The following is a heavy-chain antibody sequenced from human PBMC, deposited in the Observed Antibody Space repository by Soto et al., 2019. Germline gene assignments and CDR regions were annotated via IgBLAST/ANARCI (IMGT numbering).Heavy chain of an antibody. CDR2: IFPLTDIP. J-gene: IGHJ4*02. CDR3: ARGPLVVLNYFES. Sequence: QVQLVQSGTEVKKPGSSVKVSCKASEGTFMNYPINWVRQAPGQGLEWMGSIFPLTDIPDYAQNFQARLTISADKSTGTAYMELSSLTSDDTAMYFCARGPLVVLNYFESWGQGTLVTVSS. CDR1: EGTFMNYP. V-gene: IGHV1-69*02.